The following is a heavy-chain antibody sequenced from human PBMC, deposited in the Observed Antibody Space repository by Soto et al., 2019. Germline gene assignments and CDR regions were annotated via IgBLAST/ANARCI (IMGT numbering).Heavy chain of an antibody. CDR2: IYYSGST. CDR3: ARLDVEIVATIIFGFDP. Sequence: QLQLQESGPGLVKPSETLSLTCTVSGGSISSSSYYWGWIRQPPGKGLEWIGSIYYSGSTYYNPSLKSRVTISVDTSKSQFSLNLSSVTAADTAVYYCARLDVEIVATIIFGFDPWGQGTLVTVSS. CDR1: GGSISSSSYY. J-gene: IGHJ5*02. D-gene: IGHD5-12*01. V-gene: IGHV4-39*01.